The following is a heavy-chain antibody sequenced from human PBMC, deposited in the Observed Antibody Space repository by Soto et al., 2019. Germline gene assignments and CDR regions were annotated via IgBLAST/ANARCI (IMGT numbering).Heavy chain of an antibody. CDR1: GGSISSSNW. CDR2: IYHSGST. Sequence: SETLSLTCAVSGGSISSSNWWSWVRQPPGKGLEWIGEIYHSGSTNYSPSLKSRVTISVDKSKNQFSLKLSSVTAADTAVYYCARNPIVVVPAAMVRWFDPWGQGTLVTVSS. J-gene: IGHJ5*02. V-gene: IGHV4-4*02. CDR3: ARNPIVVVPAAMVRWFDP. D-gene: IGHD2-2*01.